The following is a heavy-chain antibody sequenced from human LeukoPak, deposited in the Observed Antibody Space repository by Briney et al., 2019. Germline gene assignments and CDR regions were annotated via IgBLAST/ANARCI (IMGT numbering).Heavy chain of an antibody. CDR1: GYSFTSYW. V-gene: IGHV5-51*01. CDR2: IYPGDSDT. J-gene: IGHJ6*02. CDR3: ARHGYSSSWYYYYGMDV. D-gene: IGHD6-13*01. Sequence: GESLKISCKDSGYSFTSYWIGWVRQMPGKGLEWMGIIYPGDSDTRYSPSFQGQVTISADKSISTAYLQWSSLKASDTAMYYCARHGYSSSWYYYYGMDVWGQGTTVTVSS.